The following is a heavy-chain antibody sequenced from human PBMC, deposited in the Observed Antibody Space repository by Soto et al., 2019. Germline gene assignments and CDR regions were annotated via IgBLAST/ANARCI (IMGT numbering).Heavy chain of an antibody. CDR3: ARGYSSFHWYFDL. J-gene: IGHJ2*01. V-gene: IGHV1-3*01. D-gene: IGHD6-13*01. CDR2: INAGNGNT. CDR1: GYTFTSYA. Sequence: ASVKVSCKASGYTFTSYAMHWVRQAPGQRLEWMGWINAGNGNTKYSQKFQGRVTITRDTSASTAYMELSSLRSEDTAVYYCARGYSSFHWYFDLWGRGTLVTVSS.